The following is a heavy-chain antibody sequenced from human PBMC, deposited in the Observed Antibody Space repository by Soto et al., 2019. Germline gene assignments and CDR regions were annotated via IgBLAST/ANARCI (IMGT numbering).Heavy chain of an antibody. Sequence: QTLSLTCAFSGDSVSSNTVAWNLIWQSPSRGLEWLGRSYYRSKWYNDYAVPVKSRITINPDTSKNQFSLQLNSVTPEDTAVYYCAREKWAAAGGINWFDPWGQGSLVSVSS. CDR2: SYYRSKWYN. J-gene: IGHJ5*02. CDR1: GDSVSSNTVA. V-gene: IGHV6-1*01. CDR3: AREKWAAAGGINWFDP. D-gene: IGHD6-13*01.